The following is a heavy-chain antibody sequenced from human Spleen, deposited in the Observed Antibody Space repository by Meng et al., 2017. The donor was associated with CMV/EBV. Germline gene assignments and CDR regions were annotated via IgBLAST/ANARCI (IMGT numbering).Heavy chain of an antibody. CDR2: IHYSGIT. Sequence: SGYYWGWRRTPPGKGLEWIGSIHYSGITYYNPSLKSRVTISIDTSKNQFSLNLSSVTAADTAVYYCARDTNSNYDFWSGPGQGWFDPWGQGTLVTVSS. D-gene: IGHD3-3*01. CDR3: ARDTNSNYDFWSGPGQGWFDP. CDR1: SGYY. V-gene: IGHV4-39*07. J-gene: IGHJ5*02.